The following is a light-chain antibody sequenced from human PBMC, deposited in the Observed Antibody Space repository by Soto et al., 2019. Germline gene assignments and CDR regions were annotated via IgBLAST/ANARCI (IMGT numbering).Light chain of an antibody. CDR2: SNN. CDR1: SSNIGSNT. Sequence: QSMLTQPPSASGTPGQRVTISCSGSSSNIGSNTVNWYQQLPGTAPKLLIYSNNQRPSGVPDRFSGSKSGTSASLAISGLQSEDEADYYCAAWVDSLNGPVFGGGTKLTVL. V-gene: IGLV1-44*01. J-gene: IGLJ2*01. CDR3: AAWVDSLNGPV.